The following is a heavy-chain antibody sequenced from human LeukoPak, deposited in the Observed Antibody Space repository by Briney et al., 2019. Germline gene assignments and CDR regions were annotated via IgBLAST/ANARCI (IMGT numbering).Heavy chain of an antibody. CDR1: GFTVSSNY. Sequence: GGSLRLSCAASGFTVSSNYMSWVGQAPGKGLEWVSVIYSGGSTYYADSVKGRFTISRDNAKNSLYLQMNSPRAEDTAVYYCARAEWLRWTNSYYFDYWGQGTLVTVSS. V-gene: IGHV3-53*01. CDR2: IYSGGST. D-gene: IGHD5-12*01. CDR3: ARAEWLRWTNSYYFDY. J-gene: IGHJ4*02.